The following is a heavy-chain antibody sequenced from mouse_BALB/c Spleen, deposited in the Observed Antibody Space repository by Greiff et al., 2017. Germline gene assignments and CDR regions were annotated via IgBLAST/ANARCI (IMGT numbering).Heavy chain of an antibody. CDR1: GFTFSSYG. J-gene: IGHJ2*01. Sequence: EVQVVESGGGLVQPGGSLKLSCAASGFTFSSYGMSWVRQTPDKRLELVATINSNGGSTYYPDSVKGRFTISRDNAKNTLYLQMSSLKSEDTAMYYCARGYGNYVHFDYWGQGTTLTVSS. V-gene: IGHV5-6-3*01. CDR3: ARGYGNYVHFDY. D-gene: IGHD2-10*02. CDR2: INSNGGST.